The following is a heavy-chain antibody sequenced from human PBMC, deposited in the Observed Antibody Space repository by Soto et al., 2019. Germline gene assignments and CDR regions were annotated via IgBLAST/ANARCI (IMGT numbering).Heavy chain of an antibody. D-gene: IGHD3-10*01. CDR3: AKGLRSMEN. Sequence: RVSLRLSCVASGFTFSSYALHWVRQAPGKGLEWVALISNDGMNTFYADSVKGRMTVSRDKAEKTMYLQMNSLTAEDTAVYYCAKGLRSMENWGQGTVVTVSS. V-gene: IGHV3-30-3*02. J-gene: IGHJ1*01. CDR2: ISNDGMNT. CDR1: GFTFSSYA.